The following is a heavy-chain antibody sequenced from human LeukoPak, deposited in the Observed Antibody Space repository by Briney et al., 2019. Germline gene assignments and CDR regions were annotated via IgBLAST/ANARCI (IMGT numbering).Heavy chain of an antibody. V-gene: IGHV3-48*01. CDR2: ITNSGNSK. CDR3: AKDSGPIWFGESGYHFDY. Sequence: GGSLRLSCAASEFTFSSYSMNWVRQAPGKGLEWVSYITNSGNSKSYADSVKGRFTISRDNSKNTLYLQMNSLRAEDTAVYYCAKDSGPIWFGESGYHFDYWGQGTLVTVSS. J-gene: IGHJ4*02. CDR1: EFTFSSYS. D-gene: IGHD3-10*01.